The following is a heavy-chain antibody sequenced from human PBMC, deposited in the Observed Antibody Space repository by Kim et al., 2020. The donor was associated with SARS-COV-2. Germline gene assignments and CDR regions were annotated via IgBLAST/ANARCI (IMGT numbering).Heavy chain of an antibody. J-gene: IGHJ6*02. Sequence: GGSLRLSCAASGFTFSNYSMAWVRQAPGKGLEWVSHISGGSTTTYYADSVKGRFTTSRDNSKNTLYLQMNSLRAEDTALYYCARRHFDTSGYYSYYDMDVWGQGTTVTVSS. CDR2: ISGGSTTT. D-gene: IGHD3-22*01. CDR1: GFTFSNYS. CDR3: ARRHFDTSGYYSYYDMDV. V-gene: IGHV3-23*01.